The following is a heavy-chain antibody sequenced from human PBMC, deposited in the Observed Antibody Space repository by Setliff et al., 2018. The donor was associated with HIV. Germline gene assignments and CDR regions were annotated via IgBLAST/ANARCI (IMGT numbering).Heavy chain of an antibody. V-gene: IGHV3-20*04. D-gene: IGHD3-16*01. CDR3: AKGFRGMYNS. J-gene: IGHJ4*02. CDR2: INWNGDTT. Sequence: PSETLSLSCAAAGFDFSNYWIHWVRQVPGKGLEWVAGINWNGDTTGYADSVKGRLTISRDNAKNSLYLQMNSLRVEDTALYYCAKGFRGMYNSWGQGTLVTVSS. CDR1: GFDFSNYW.